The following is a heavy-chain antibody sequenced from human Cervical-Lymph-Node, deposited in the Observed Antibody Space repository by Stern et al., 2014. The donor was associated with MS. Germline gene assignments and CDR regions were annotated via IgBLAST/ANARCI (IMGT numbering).Heavy chain of an antibody. CDR1: GYDFNTYW. D-gene: IGHD4-17*01. Sequence: MQLVQSGAEVKKPGDSLRISCTGSGYDFNTYWIAWVRPMPGKGLEWMGMIYPRDFDTRYSPSFQGQVTISADKSIRTAYLQWRSLKASDTALYFCARWGDGDASLDSWGQGALVTVSS. CDR2: IYPRDFDT. V-gene: IGHV5-51*01. J-gene: IGHJ4*02. CDR3: ARWGDGDASLDS.